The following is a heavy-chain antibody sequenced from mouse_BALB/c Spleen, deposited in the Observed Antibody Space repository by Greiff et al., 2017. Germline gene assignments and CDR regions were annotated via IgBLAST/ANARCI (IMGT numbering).Heavy chain of an antibody. CDR3: ARWTTVGAY. D-gene: IGHD1-1*01. V-gene: IGHV5-9-4*01. CDR2: ISSGGSYT. Sequence: EVMLVESGGGLVKPGGSLKLSCAASGFTFSSYAMSWVRQSPEKRLEWVAEISSGGSYTYYPDTVTGRFTISRDNAKNTLYLEMSSLRSEDTAMYYCARWTTVGAYWGQGTLVTVSA. CDR1: GFTFSSYA. J-gene: IGHJ3*01.